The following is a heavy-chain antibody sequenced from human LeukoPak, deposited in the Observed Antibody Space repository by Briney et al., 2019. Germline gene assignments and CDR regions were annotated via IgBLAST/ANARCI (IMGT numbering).Heavy chain of an antibody. V-gene: IGHV4-34*01. J-gene: IGHJ6*03. CDR1: GGSFSGYY. CDR3: ARARRGDFWSSYYYYHMDV. CDR2: INHSGST. D-gene: IGHD3-3*01. Sequence: SETLSLTCAVYGGSFSGYYWSWIRQPPGKGLEWIGEINHSGSTNYNPSLKSRVTISVDTSKNQFSLKLSSVTAADTAVYYCARARRGDFWSSYYYYHMDVWGKGTTVTVSS.